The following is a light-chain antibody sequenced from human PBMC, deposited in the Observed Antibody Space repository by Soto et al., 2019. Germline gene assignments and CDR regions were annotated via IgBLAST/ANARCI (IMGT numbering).Light chain of an antibody. CDR2: DVS. J-gene: IGLJ2*01. Sequence: QSALTQPASVSGSPGQSITISCTGTSSDVGGYNYVSWYQQHPGKVPKLMIYDVSNRPSGVSNRFSGSKSGNTASLTISGLRAEDEADYYCSSYTSSSTPVVFGGGTKLTVL. V-gene: IGLV2-14*01. CDR3: SSYTSSSTPVV. CDR1: SSDVGGYNY.